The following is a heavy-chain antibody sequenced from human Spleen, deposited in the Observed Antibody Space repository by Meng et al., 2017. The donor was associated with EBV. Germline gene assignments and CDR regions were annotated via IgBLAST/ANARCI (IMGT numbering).Heavy chain of an antibody. CDR3: ARGGRVAATFWYFDL. D-gene: IGHD1-26*01. Sequence: QLQPHASCSGLLTPSKTLSPACAVPRGSISRGISSWSWIRQPPGKGLTWIGYIYQSGGTYYNPSLKSRVTISADRSKNQFSLKLSSVTAADTAVYYCARGGRVAATFWYFDLWGRGTLVTVSS. CDR2: IYQSGGT. J-gene: IGHJ2*01. CDR1: RGSISRGISS. V-gene: IGHV4-30-2*01.